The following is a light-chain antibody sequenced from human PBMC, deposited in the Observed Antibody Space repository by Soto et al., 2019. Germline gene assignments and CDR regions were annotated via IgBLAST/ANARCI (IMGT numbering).Light chain of an antibody. CDR2: SDN. CDR3: AAWDDSLNGCV. CDR1: SSNIGTYS. Sequence: QSVLTQPPSASGTPGQRVTISCSGSSSNIGTYSVSWYQHFPGTAPRLPIYSDNQRPSGVPDRFSASKSGASASLAISGLQSEDEADFYCAAWDDSLNGCVFGTGTKVTVL. V-gene: IGLV1-44*01. J-gene: IGLJ1*01.